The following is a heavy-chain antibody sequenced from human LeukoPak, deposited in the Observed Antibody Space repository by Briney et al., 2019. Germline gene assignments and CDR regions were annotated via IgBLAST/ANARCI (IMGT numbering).Heavy chain of an antibody. D-gene: IGHD2-15*01. CDR3: TVNYCSGGSCYML. J-gene: IGHJ4*02. Sequence: GGSLRLSCAASGFTFSGSVMHWVRQASGKGLEWVGRIRSKSNNYATAYAASVKGRFTISRDDSKNMAYLQMNSLKTEDTAVYYCTVNYCSGGSCYMLWGQGTLATVSS. CDR1: GFTFSGSV. V-gene: IGHV3-73*01. CDR2: IRSKSNNYAT.